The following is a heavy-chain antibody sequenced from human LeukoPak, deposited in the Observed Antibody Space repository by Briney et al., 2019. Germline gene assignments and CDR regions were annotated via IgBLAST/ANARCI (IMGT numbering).Heavy chain of an antibody. CDR2: ISSSSSYI. CDR1: GFTFSSYS. Sequence: GGSLRLSCAASGFTFSSYSMNWVRQAPGKGLEWVSSISSSSSYIYYADSVKGRFTISRDNAKNSLYLQMNSLRAEDTAVYYCARDFQGLRAPEPRYCSSTSCYRIAAAGKEDAFDIWGQGTMVTVSS. J-gene: IGHJ3*02. V-gene: IGHV3-21*01. D-gene: IGHD2-2*02. CDR3: ARDFQGLRAPEPRYCSSTSCYRIAAAGKEDAFDI.